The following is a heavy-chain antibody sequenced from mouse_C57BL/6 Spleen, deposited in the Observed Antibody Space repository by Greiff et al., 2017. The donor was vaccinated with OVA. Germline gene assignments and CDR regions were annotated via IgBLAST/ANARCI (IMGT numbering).Heavy chain of an antibody. J-gene: IGHJ1*03. V-gene: IGHV1-69*01. Sequence: QVQLQQPGAELVMPGASVKLSCKASGYTFTSYWMHWVKQRPGQGLEWIGEIDPSDSYTNYNQKFKGKSTLTVDKSSSTAYMQLSSLTSEDSAVYYCARSEDYYGSPPWYFDVWGTGTTVTVSS. CDR1: GYTFTSYW. CDR2: IDPSDSYT. D-gene: IGHD1-1*01. CDR3: ARSEDYYGSPPWYFDV.